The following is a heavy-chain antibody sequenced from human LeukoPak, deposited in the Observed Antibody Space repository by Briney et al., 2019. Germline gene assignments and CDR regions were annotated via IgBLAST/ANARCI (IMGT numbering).Heavy chain of an antibody. CDR1: GFTFDDYA. D-gene: IGHD6-13*01. CDR3: AKSPQQLVGPYYFDY. J-gene: IGHJ4*02. V-gene: IGHV3-9*01. CDR2: ISWNSGSI. Sequence: GGSLRLSCAASGFTFDDYAMHWVRQAPGKGLEWVSGISWNSGSIRYADSVKGRFTISRDNAKNSLYLQMNSLRAEDTALYYCAKSPQQLVGPYYFDYWGQGTLVTVSS.